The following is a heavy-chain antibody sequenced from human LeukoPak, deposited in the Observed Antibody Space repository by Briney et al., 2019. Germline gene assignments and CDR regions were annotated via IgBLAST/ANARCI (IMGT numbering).Heavy chain of an antibody. D-gene: IGHD3-10*01. V-gene: IGHV3-7*01. CDR1: GFTFSTYW. J-gene: IGHJ4*02. CDR3: ARVHHQILLWFGEFPDY. CDR2: IQQDGSEK. Sequence: GGSLRLSCAASGFTFSTYWMSWVRQAPGKGLEWVANIQQDGSEKYYVDSVKGRFTISRDNAKNSLYLQMNSLRAEDTAVYYRARVHHQILLWFGEFPDYWGQGTLVTVSS.